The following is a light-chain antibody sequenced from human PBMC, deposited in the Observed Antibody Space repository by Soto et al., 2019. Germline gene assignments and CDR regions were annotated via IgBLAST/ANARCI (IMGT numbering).Light chain of an antibody. CDR1: SSDVGGYNY. Sequence: QSALTQPPSASGSPGQSGTISCTGTSSDVGGYNYVSWYQQHPGKAPKLMIYEVSKRPSGVPDRFSGSKSGNTASRTVSGLQAEDEADYYCSSYAGSNNLVFGGGTKLTVL. J-gene: IGLJ2*01. V-gene: IGLV2-8*01. CDR2: EVS. CDR3: SSYAGSNNLV.